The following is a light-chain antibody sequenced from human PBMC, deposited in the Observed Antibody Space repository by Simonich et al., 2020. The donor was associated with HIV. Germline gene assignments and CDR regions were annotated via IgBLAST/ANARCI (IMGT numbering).Light chain of an antibody. CDR1: QNIAGN. CDR2: DAS. V-gene: IGKV3-11*01. CDR3: QQRSNWPYT. Sequence: EIVMTQSPATLSVSPGERATLSCRASQNIAGNLAWYQQKPGQAPRLLIYDASNRATGIPARFSGSGSGTDFTLTISSLEPEDFAVYYCQQRSNWPYTFGQGTKLEIK. J-gene: IGKJ2*01.